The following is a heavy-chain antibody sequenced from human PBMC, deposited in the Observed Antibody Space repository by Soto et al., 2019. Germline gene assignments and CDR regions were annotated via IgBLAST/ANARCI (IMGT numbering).Heavy chain of an antibody. J-gene: IGHJ4*02. CDR2: TYYRSKWYN. V-gene: IGHV6-1*01. Sequence: SQTLSLTCAISVDSVSRNSASSNWIRQSPSRGLEWLGRTYYRSKWYNDYAVSVKSRITINPDTSKNQFSLQLNSVTPEDTAVYYFARGYSSRYRYFDYWGQGTLVTVSS. D-gene: IGHD6-13*01. CDR1: VDSVSRNSAS. CDR3: ARGYSSRYRYFDY.